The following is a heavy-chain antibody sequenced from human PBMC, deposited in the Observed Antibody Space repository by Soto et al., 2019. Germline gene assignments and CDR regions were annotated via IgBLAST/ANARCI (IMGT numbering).Heavy chain of an antibody. CDR1: GYSFTSYW. D-gene: IGHD6-19*01. Sequence: LGESLKISCKGSGYSFTSYWISWVRQMPGKGLEWMGRIDPSDSYTNYSPSFQGHVTISADKSISTAYLQWSSLKASDTAMYYCARSPTLAVAGTGYNWFDPWGQGTLVTVSS. J-gene: IGHJ5*02. CDR2: IDPSDSYT. CDR3: ARSPTLAVAGTGYNWFDP. V-gene: IGHV5-10-1*01.